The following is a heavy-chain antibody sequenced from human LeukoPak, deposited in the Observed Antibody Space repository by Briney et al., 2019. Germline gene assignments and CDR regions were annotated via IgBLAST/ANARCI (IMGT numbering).Heavy chain of an antibody. CDR1: GFTVSSNY. CDR2: IYSGGGT. V-gene: IGHV3-53*01. J-gene: IGHJ4*02. CDR3: ARGLDVSYFDY. Sequence: PGGSLRLSCAASGFTVSSNYMSWVRQAPGKGLEWVSVIYSGGGTYCADSVKGRFTISRDNSKNTLYLQMNSLRAEDTAVYYCARGLDVSYFDYWGQGTLVTVSS. D-gene: IGHD2/OR15-2a*01.